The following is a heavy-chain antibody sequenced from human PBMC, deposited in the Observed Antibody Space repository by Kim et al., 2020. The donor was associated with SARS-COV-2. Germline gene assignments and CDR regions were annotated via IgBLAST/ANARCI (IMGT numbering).Heavy chain of an antibody. CDR3: ARESYSSSFNYYGMDV. CDR2: INTNTGNP. J-gene: IGHJ6*02. V-gene: IGHV7-4-1*02. Sequence: ASVNVSCKASGYTFTSYAMNWVRQAPGQGLAWMGWINTNTGNPTYAQGITGRFVFSLDTPVSTAYLQISSLKAEDTAVYYCARESYSSSFNYYGMDVWGQGTTVSVSS. D-gene: IGHD6-13*01. CDR1: GYTFTSYA.